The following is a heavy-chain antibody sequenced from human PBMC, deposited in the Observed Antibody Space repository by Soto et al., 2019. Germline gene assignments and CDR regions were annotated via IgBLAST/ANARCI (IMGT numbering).Heavy chain of an antibody. V-gene: IGHV1-69*13. D-gene: IGHD3-22*01. CDR1: GGTFSSYA. J-gene: IGHJ6*02. Sequence: SVKVSCKASGGTFSSYAISRVRQAPGQGLEWMGGIIPIFGTANYAQKFQGRVTITADESTSTAYMELSSLRSEDTAVYYCARKASYYYDSSGYPTSVYYYYGMDVWGQGTTVTVSS. CDR2: IIPIFGTA. CDR3: ARKASYYYDSSGYPTSVYYYYGMDV.